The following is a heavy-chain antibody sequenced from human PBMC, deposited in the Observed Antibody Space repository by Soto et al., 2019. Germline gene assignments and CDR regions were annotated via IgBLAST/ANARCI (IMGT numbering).Heavy chain of an antibody. D-gene: IGHD6-19*01. V-gene: IGHV1-3*01. Sequence: GASVKVSCKASGYTFTSYAMHWVRQAPGQRLEWMGWINAGNGNTKYSQKFQGRVTITRDTSASTAYMELSSLRSEDTAVYYCARELAIAVAGYYYGMDVWGQGTTVTVSS. J-gene: IGHJ6*02. CDR3: ARELAIAVAGYYYGMDV. CDR1: GYTFTSYA. CDR2: INAGNGNT.